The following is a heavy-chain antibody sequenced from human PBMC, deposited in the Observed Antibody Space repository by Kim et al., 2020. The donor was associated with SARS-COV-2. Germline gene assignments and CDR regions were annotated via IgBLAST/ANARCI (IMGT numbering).Heavy chain of an antibody. J-gene: IGHJ6*02. D-gene: IGHD2-21*01. CDR1: GFTLSDFT. CDR3: TRGDEYAFNGMDV. CDR2: ISSSSSYI. V-gene: IGHV3-21*01. Sequence: GGSLRLSCAASGFTLSDFTMNWVRQAPGKGLEWVSSISSSSSYIYYADSLKGRVTISRDNGKSSLYLQMNTLRAEDTAVYYCTRGDEYAFNGMDVWGQGTTVTVSS.